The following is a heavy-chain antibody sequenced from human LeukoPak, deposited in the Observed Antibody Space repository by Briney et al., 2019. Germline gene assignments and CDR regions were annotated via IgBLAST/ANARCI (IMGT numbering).Heavy chain of an antibody. CDR3: AKDLRAVVIGSPLDY. V-gene: IGHV3-30*02. CDR2: IRYDGSNK. D-gene: IGHD2-2*01. CDR1: AFTFSSYG. J-gene: IGHJ4*02. Sequence: GGSLRLSCAASAFTFSSYGMHWVRQAPGKGLEWVAFIRYDGSNKYHADSVKGRFTISRDNSKNTLYLQMNSLRAEDTAMYYCAKDLRAVVIGSPLDYWGQGILVTVSS.